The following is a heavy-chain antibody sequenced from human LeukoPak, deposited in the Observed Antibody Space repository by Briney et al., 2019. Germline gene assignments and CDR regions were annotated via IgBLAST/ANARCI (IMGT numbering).Heavy chain of an antibody. CDR2: INSDGSST. CDR3: ARPNYYYDISGYWPPWAFDY. V-gene: IGHV3-74*01. J-gene: IGHJ4*02. Sequence: PGGSLRLSCAASGFTFSSYWINWVRQAPGKGLVWVSRINSDGSSTSYADSVKGRFTISRDNAKNSLYLQMNSLRAEDTAVYYCARPNYYYDISGYWPPWAFDYWGQGTLVSVSS. D-gene: IGHD3-22*01. CDR1: GFTFSSYW.